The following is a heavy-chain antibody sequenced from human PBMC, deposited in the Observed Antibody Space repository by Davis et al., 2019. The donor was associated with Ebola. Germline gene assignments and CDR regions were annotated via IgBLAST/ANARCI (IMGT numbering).Heavy chain of an antibody. CDR1: GGSISNYY. Sequence: MPSETLSLTCTVSGGSISNYYWSWIRQPPGKGLEWIGYIYYSGSTNYNPSLKSRVTISVDTSKNQFSPKLNSVTAADTAVYFCARHSSSSRGWFDPWGQGTLVTVSS. CDR2: IYYSGST. J-gene: IGHJ5*02. D-gene: IGHD6-13*01. V-gene: IGHV4-59*08. CDR3: ARHSSSSRGWFDP.